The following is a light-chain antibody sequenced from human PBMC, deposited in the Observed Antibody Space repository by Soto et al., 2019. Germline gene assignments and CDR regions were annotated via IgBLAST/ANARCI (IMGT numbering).Light chain of an antibody. Sequence: QSALTQPASVSGSPGQSITISCTGTSSDVGGYNYVSWYQQHPGIAPKLLIYGVTNRPSAVSPRFSGSKSGNTASLTISGLQAEDEADYHCSSYTSASTLLYLFGTGTKVTVL. CDR3: SSYTSASTLLYL. CDR1: SSDVGGYNY. V-gene: IGLV2-14*01. CDR2: GVT. J-gene: IGLJ1*01.